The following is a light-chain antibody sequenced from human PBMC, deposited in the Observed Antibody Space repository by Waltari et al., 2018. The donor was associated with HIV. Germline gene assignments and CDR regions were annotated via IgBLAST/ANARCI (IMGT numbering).Light chain of an antibody. V-gene: IGKV3-15*01. CDR3: QQYNDWPLT. CDR2: GAS. J-gene: IGKJ4*01. Sequence: LMTQSPATLSVSPGERATLSCRASQGVSINLAWHQQKPGQAPRLLIYGASTRATGIPARFSGSGAGTEFTLTISSLQSEDFAVYYCQQYNDWPLTFGGGTKVEIK. CDR1: QGVSIN.